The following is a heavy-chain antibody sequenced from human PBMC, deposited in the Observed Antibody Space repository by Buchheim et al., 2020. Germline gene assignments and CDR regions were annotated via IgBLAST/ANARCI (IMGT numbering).Heavy chain of an antibody. CDR2: IYHSGST. CDR3: ARARYDFWSGYYYYGMDV. D-gene: IGHD3-3*01. CDR1: GGSISSSNW. Sequence: QVQLQESGPGLVTPSQTLSLTCAVSGGSISSSNWWSWVRQPPGKGLEWIGEIYHSGSTNYNPSLKSRFPISVDKSNNHFLLKLSSVTAADTAVYYGARARYDFWSGYYYYGMDVGGQGTT. J-gene: IGHJ6*02. V-gene: IGHV4-4*02.